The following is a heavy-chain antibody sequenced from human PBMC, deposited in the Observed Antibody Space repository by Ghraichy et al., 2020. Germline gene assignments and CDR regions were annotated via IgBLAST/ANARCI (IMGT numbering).Heavy chain of an antibody. J-gene: IGHJ6*02. V-gene: IGHV4-39*01. CDR2: IYHSGST. CDR1: GGSIRSNNYY. Sequence: SETLSLTCSVSGGSIRSNNYYWAWIRQSPGKGLEWIGNIYHSGSTYYNPSLKSRVTMSVDTSKRQFSLSLSSLTAADTAVYYCAGVRVSQVGELRWGPKKTHYAYYGMDVWGQGTTVTVSS. CDR3: AGVRVSQVGELRWGPKKTHYAYYGMDV. D-gene: IGHD3-10*01.